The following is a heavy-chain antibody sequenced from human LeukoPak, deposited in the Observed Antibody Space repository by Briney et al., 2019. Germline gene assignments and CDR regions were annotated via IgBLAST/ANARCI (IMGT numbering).Heavy chain of an antibody. D-gene: IGHD3-3*01. CDR2: INHSGST. CDR1: GGSFSGYY. CDR3: ARRGYDFWSGYDRDWFDP. V-gene: IGHV4-34*01. Sequence: KPSETLSLTCAVYGGSFSGYYWSWIRQPPGKGLEWIGEINHSGSTNYNPSLKSRVTISVDTSKNQFSLKLSSVTAADTAVYYCARRGYDFWSGYDRDWFDPWGQGTLVTVSS. J-gene: IGHJ5*02.